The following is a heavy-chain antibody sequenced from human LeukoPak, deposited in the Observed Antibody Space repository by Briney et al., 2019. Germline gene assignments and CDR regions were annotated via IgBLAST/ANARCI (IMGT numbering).Heavy chain of an antibody. CDR1: GGSISSDY. D-gene: IGHD6-19*01. CDR3: ARHVPHRSGYSSGWAFDY. J-gene: IGHJ4*02. V-gene: IGHV4-59*08. CDR2: IYYSGTA. Sequence: SETLSLTCSVSGGSISSDYWSWIRQPPGKGLEWIEYIYYSGTANYNPSLKSRVTISVDTSKNQFSLKLGSVTAADTAVYCCARHVPHRSGYSSGWAFDYWGQGTLVTVSS.